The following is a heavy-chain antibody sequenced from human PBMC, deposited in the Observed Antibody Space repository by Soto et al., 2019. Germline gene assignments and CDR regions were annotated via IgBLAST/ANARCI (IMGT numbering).Heavy chain of an antibody. Sequence: QVQLVQSGAEVKKPGASVKVSCKASGYTFTSYAMHWVRQAPGQRLERMGWINAGNGNTKYSQKFQGRVTITRDTSASTAYMELSSLRSEDTAVYYCARGTYYYDSSGYYLLGRAFDYWGQGTLVTVSS. J-gene: IGHJ4*02. CDR1: GYTFTSYA. D-gene: IGHD3-22*01. CDR3: ARGTYYYDSSGYYLLGRAFDY. V-gene: IGHV1-3*01. CDR2: INAGNGNT.